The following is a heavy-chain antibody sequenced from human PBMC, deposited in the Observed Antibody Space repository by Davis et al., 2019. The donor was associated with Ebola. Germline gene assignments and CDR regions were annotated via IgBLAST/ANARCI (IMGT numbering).Heavy chain of an antibody. J-gene: IGHJ4*02. D-gene: IGHD3-10*01. CDR3: AKDLTSYYGSGDFFDY. V-gene: IGHV3-23*01. CDR1: GFLFSSYA. CDR2: ISASGGAT. Sequence: PGGSLRLSCAASGFLFSSYAMSWVRQAPERGLEWVSSISASGGATFYADSVKGRIVMSRDNSNDTLYLRMNNLRAEDTAIYYCAKDLTSYYGSGDFFDYWGQGILVTVSS.